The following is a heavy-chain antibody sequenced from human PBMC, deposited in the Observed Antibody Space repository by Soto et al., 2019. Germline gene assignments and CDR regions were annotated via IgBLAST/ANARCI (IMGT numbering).Heavy chain of an antibody. V-gene: IGHV1-18*01. CDR2: ISAYNGNT. CDR1: GYTFTSYG. J-gene: IGHJ4*02. Sequence: GASVKVSCKASGYTFTSYGISWVRQAPGQGLEWMGWISAYNGNTNYAQKFQGRVTITADDSTSTAYMELRSLRPDDTAVYYCAREVTVASYSFDFWGQGTLVTVSS. CDR3: AREVTVASYSFDF. D-gene: IGHD5-12*01.